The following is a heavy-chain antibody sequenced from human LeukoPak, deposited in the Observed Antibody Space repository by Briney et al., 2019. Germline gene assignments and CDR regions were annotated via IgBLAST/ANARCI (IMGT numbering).Heavy chain of an antibody. CDR1: GGSFSGYY. Sequence: PSETLSLTCAVYGGSFSGYYWSWIRQPPGKGLEWIGEINHSGSTNYNPSLKSRVTISVDTSKNQFSLKLSSVTAADTAVYYCARELAAAGNWGQGTLVTVSS. D-gene: IGHD6-13*01. J-gene: IGHJ4*02. V-gene: IGHV4-34*01. CDR3: ARELAAAGN. CDR2: INHSGST.